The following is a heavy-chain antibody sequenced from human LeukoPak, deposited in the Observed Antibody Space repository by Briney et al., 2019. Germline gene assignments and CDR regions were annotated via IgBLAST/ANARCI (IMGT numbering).Heavy chain of an antibody. J-gene: IGHJ5*02. CDR2: ISSSGNTI. CDR1: GFTFMTYS. Sequence: GGSLRLSCAASGFTFMTYSMNWVRQAPGMGLEWVSYISSSGNTIYYADSVKGRFTISRDNAKNSLYLQMNSLRAEDTAVYYCARGPHYYSMVRGGFDPWGQGTLVTVSS. D-gene: IGHD3-10*01. V-gene: IGHV3-48*04. CDR3: ARGPHYYSMVRGGFDP.